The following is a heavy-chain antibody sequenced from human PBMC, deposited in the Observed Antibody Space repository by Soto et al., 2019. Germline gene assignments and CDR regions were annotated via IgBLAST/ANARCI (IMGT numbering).Heavy chain of an antibody. Sequence: PGGSLRLSCAASGLTVRTNYLSWVRQAPGKGLEWVSIIYSDGSTYYADSARGRFTISRDSSKNTLYLQINSLRAEDTAVYYCARARDSTTETLINTIDVWGQGTTVTLSS. CDR3: ARARDSTTETLINTIDV. V-gene: IGHV3-53*01. CDR2: IYSDGST. D-gene: IGHD4-4*01. CDR1: GLTVRTNY. J-gene: IGHJ6*02.